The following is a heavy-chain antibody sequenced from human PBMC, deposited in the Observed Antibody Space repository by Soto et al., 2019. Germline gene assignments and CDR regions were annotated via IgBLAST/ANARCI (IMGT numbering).Heavy chain of an antibody. CDR1: GGSISSGDYY. CDR3: ASLVTGTDYFDY. CDR2: IYYSGST. J-gene: IGHJ4*02. Sequence: TLSLTCTVSGGSISSGDYYWSCIRHPPGKGLEWIGYIYYSGSTYYNPSLKSRVTISVDTSKNQFSLKLSSVTAADTAVYYCASLVTGTDYFDYWGQGTLVTVSS. V-gene: IGHV4-30-4*01. D-gene: IGHD1-7*01.